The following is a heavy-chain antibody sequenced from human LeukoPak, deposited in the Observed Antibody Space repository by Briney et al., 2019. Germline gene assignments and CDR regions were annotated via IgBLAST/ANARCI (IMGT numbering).Heavy chain of an antibody. CDR1: GFTFSSYG. Sequence: GGSLRLSCAVSGFTFSSYGMHWVRQAPGKGLEWVAVISHDGSNKYYADSVKGRFTISRDNSKNTLYLQMNSLRAEDTAVYYCAKGGGYSGYDYYYYGMDVWGQGTTVTVSS. D-gene: IGHD5-12*01. V-gene: IGHV3-30*18. CDR3: AKGGGYSGYDYYYYGMDV. CDR2: ISHDGSNK. J-gene: IGHJ6*02.